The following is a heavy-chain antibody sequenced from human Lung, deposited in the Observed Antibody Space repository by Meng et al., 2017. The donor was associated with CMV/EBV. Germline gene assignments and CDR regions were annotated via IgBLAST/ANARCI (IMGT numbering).Heavy chain of an antibody. D-gene: IGHD2-15*01. Sequence: LACVVSGFSVTDGWMGWVRQAAGKGLGCVGRIKGKTSGGTIDYAASVKDRFTISRDDSENTVYLHMDNLRTEDTAVYYCSPWWAFGPWGQGNLVTVSS. V-gene: IGHV3-15*01. CDR3: SPWWAFGP. J-gene: IGHJ5*02. CDR2: IKGKTSGGTI. CDR1: GFSVTDGW.